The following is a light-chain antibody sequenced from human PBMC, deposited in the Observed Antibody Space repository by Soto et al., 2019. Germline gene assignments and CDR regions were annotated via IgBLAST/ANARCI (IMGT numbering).Light chain of an antibody. CDR1: SSDVGRYNY. CDR2: EVS. J-gene: IGLJ1*01. Sequence: VLTQPASVSGSPGQSITISCTGTSSDVGRYNYVSWYQQHPGKVPKLMIYEVSNRPSGVSNRFSGSKSGNTASLTISGLQAEDEADYYCSSYTSSSTYVFGTGTKVTVL. V-gene: IGLV2-14*01. CDR3: SSYTSSSTYV.